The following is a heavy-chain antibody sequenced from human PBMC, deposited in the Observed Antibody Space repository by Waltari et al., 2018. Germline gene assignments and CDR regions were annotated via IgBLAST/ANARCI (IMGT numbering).Heavy chain of an antibody. CDR1: GESVSSPYL. CDR2: VHGSGRT. CDR3: ARDRGRGLYLDS. V-gene: IGHV4-4*02. Sequence: QLKLQESGPGLVKPSGTLLLTCGVSGESVSSPYLWNWVRQPPGKGLEWIGQVHGSGRTNYHPSFASRVTVSLDTSNNHFSLRVTSATAADTAVYYCARDRGRGLYLDSWGPGTLVTVSP. D-gene: IGHD2-15*01. J-gene: IGHJ4*02.